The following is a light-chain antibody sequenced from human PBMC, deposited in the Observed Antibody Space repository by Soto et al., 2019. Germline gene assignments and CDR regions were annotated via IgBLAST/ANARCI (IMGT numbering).Light chain of an antibody. J-gene: IGKJ5*01. CDR1: QSVGSY. Sequence: EIVLIQSPATLSLSPGERATLSCRASQSVGSYLAWYQHKPGQAPRPLISDASNRATGVPARFSGSGSGTDFTLTISSLDLEDFAVYYCQQRSNWPITFGQGTRLEIK. V-gene: IGKV3-11*01. CDR2: DAS. CDR3: QQRSNWPIT.